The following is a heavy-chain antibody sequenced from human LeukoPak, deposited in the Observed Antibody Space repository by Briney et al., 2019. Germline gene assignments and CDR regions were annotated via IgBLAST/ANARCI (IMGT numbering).Heavy chain of an antibody. D-gene: IGHD6-13*01. CDR2: IDHSGST. Sequence: SETLSLTCTVSGASVSSSGYYWSWIRKPPGTGLEWIGYIDHSGSTNYNPSLKSRVTISVDTSKNQFSLKLTSMTAADTAVYYCGRETIAATGTSVFFDYWGQGTLVTVSS. CDR3: GRETIAATGTSVFFDY. CDR1: GASVSSSGYY. J-gene: IGHJ4*02. V-gene: IGHV4-61*08.